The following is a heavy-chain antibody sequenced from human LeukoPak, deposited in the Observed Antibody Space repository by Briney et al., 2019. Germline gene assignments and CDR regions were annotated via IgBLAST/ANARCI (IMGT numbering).Heavy chain of an antibody. Sequence: GGSLRLSYAASGFTFSSYAMSWVRPAPGKGLEWASGISGSGGSTYYAESVKGRFTISTDNSKHALYLQMNSLRAEDTAVYCCAKGIDTGLYYGIDVRGQGTTVTV. V-gene: IGHV3-23*01. CDR3: AKGIDTGLYYGIDV. CDR2: ISGSGGST. D-gene: IGHD7-27*01. J-gene: IGHJ6*02. CDR1: GFTFSSYA.